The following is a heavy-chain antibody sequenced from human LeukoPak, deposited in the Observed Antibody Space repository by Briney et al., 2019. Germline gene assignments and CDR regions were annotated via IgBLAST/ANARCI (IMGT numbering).Heavy chain of an antibody. CDR2: VSGNSVTI. V-gene: IGHV3-23*01. D-gene: IGHD1-26*01. Sequence: EGSLRLSCTASGSTFSTYPMTWVRQAPGQGLEWVSAVSGNSVTIYYADSVKCRFTISRDNSKNTLYLQMYSLRAEDTAVYYCAKILSGSYSFDLWGQGTLVTVSS. J-gene: IGHJ4*02. CDR3: AKILSGSYSFDL. CDR1: GSTFSTYP.